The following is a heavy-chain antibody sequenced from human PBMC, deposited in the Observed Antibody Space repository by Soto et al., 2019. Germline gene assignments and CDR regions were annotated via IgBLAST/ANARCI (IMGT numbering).Heavy chain of an antibody. V-gene: IGHV1-69*13. D-gene: IGHD2-21*02. CDR2: IIPIFGTA. CDR3: ARTVAYCGGDCYSPYYFVY. Sequence: SVKVSCKASGGTFSSYAISWVRQAPGQGLEWMGGIIPIFGTANYAQKFQGRVTITADESTSTAYMELSSLRSEDTAVYYCARTVAYCGGDCYSPYYFVYWGQGTLVTVSS. CDR1: GGTFSSYA. J-gene: IGHJ4*02.